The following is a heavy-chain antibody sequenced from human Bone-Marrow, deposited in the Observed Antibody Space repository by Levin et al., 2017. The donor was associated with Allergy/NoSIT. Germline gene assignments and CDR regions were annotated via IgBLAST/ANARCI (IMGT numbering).Heavy chain of an antibody. V-gene: IGHV4-39*01. CDR2: IYYTGST. Sequence: SQTLSLPCTVSGGSISSSTHFWGWIRQPPGKGLEWIATIYYTGSTYYNPSLKSRVTISVDTSKNQFSLKLSSVTAADTGVYYCARQLGSGMWALDIWGQGTMVTVSS. CDR1: GGSISSSTHF. D-gene: IGHD3-3*01. CDR3: ARQLGSGMWALDI. J-gene: IGHJ3*02.